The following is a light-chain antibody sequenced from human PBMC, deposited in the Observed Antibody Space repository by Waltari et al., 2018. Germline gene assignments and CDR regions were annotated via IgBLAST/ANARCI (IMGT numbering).Light chain of an antibody. CDR2: CAS. V-gene: IGKV3-15*01. J-gene: IGKJ5*01. CDR3: QQYNNWPIT. Sequence: EIVMTQSPATLSVSPGERATLSCRASQSVSSNLAWYQPKPGQSPRLLIYCASTRATGIPARFSGSGSGTEFTLTISSLQSEDFAVYYCQQYNNWPITFVQGTRLEIK. CDR1: QSVSSN.